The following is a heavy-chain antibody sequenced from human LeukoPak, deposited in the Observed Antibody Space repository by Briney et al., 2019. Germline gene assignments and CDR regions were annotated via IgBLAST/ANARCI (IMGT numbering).Heavy chain of an antibody. Sequence: PGGSLRLSCAASGFTFSSYGMHWVRQAPGKGLEWVAVIWYDGSNKYYADSVKGRFTISRDNSKNTLYLQMNSLRAEDTAVYYCARDRMTYYYDSSGYFLQHWGQGTLVTVSS. CDR1: GFTFSSYG. J-gene: IGHJ1*01. D-gene: IGHD3-22*01. CDR2: IWYDGSNK. CDR3: ARDRMTYYYDSSGYFLQH. V-gene: IGHV3-33*01.